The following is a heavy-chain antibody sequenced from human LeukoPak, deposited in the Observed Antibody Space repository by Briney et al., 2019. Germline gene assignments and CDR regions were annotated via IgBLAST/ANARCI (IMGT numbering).Heavy chain of an antibody. CDR1: GFTFSSYA. D-gene: IGHD2-2*01. CDR3: LCSAADYYYGMDV. CDR2: ISASGGST. J-gene: IGHJ6*02. Sequence: PGGSLRLSCAASGFTFSSYAMRWVRQAPGKGLEWVSGISASGGSTFYADSVKGRFTISRDNSKNTLYLQMNSLRAEDTAVYYCLCSAADYYYGMDVWGQGTTVTVSS. V-gene: IGHV3-23*01.